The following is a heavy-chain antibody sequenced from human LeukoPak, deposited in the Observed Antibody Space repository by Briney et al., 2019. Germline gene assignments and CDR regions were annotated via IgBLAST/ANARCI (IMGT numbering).Heavy chain of an antibody. D-gene: IGHD2-2*01. CDR2: MNPNSGNT. J-gene: IGHJ4*02. CDR1: GGTFSSYA. CDR3: ARGRRKGSCSSTSCYYFDY. Sequence: ASVKVSCKASGGTFSSYAINWVRQATGQGLEWMGWMNPNSGNTGYAQKFQGRVTITRNTSISTAYMELSSLRSEDTAVYYCARGRRKGSCSSTSCYYFDYWGQGTLVTVSS. V-gene: IGHV1-8*03.